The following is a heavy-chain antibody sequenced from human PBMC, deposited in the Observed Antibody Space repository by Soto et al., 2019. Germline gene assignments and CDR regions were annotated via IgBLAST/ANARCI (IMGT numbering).Heavy chain of an antibody. CDR2: IGAAGDT. D-gene: IGHD6-13*01. J-gene: IGHJ4*02. CDR3: ASGGWGSSWYEGGSRIDY. V-gene: IGHV3-13*01. Sequence: EVQLVESGGGLVQPGGSLRLSCAASGFTFSNYDMHWVRQVTGKGLEWVSAIGAAGDTYYPDSVKGRFTISREHAKTSLYLQMSGLRAEDTAVFYGASGGWGSSWYEGGSRIDYWGQGALVTVST. CDR1: GFTFSNYD.